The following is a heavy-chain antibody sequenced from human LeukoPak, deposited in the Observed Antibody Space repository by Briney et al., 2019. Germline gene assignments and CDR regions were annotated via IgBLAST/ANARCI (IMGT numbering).Heavy chain of an antibody. J-gene: IGHJ6*03. D-gene: IGHD6-19*01. CDR2: IKQDGSDK. CDR1: GFTFSSYW. V-gene: IGHV3-7*03. Sequence: GGSLRLSCAASGFTFSSYWMSWVRQSPGKGLEWVANIKQDGSDKYYVDSVKGRFTISRDDSKNTLYLQMNSLRAEDTAIYYCARAQWRTYSYYYMDVWGKGTTVTVSS. CDR3: ARAQWRTYSYYYMDV.